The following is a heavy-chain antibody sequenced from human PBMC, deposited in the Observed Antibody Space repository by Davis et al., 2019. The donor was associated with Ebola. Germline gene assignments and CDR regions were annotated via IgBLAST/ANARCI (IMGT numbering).Heavy chain of an antibody. Sequence: SVKVSCKASGGTFSTYAVSWVRQAPGQGLEWMGGIIPIFGTANYAQKFQGRVTITADESTSTAYMELSSLRSEDTAVYYCARDTDCSSTSCYIGGPYYYYYMDVWGKGTTVTVSS. D-gene: IGHD2-2*02. V-gene: IGHV1-69*13. CDR2: IIPIFGTA. CDR1: GGTFSTYA. J-gene: IGHJ6*03. CDR3: ARDTDCSSTSCYIGGPYYYYYMDV.